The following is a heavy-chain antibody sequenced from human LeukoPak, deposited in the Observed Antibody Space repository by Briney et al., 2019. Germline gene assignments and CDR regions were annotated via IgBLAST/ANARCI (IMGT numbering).Heavy chain of an antibody. D-gene: IGHD3-10*01. CDR1: GYSISSGYY. CDR3: ATSYYGSGSYYSLYFDY. CDR2: IYHSGST. V-gene: IGHV4-38-2*01. J-gene: IGHJ4*02. Sequence: SETLSLTCAVSGYSISSGYYWGWIRPPPGKGLEWIGIIYHSGSTYYNPSLKSRVTISVDTSKNQFSLKLSSVTAADTAVYYCATSYYGSGSYYSLYFDYWGQGTLVTVSS.